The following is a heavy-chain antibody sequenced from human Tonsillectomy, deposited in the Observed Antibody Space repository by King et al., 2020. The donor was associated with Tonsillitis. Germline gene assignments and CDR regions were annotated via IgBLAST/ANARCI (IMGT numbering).Heavy chain of an antibody. Sequence: QLVQSGGGVVQPGRSLRLSCAASGFTFSSYAMHWVRQAPGKGLEWVAVISYDGSNKYYADSVKGRFTISRDNSKNTLYLQMNSLRAEDTAVYYCARGPCSSTSCYLDAFYIWGQGKMVTVSS. CDR1: GFTFSSYA. D-gene: IGHD2-2*01. J-gene: IGHJ3*02. CDR3: ARGPCSSTSCYLDAFYI. CDR2: ISYDGSNK. V-gene: IGHV3-30*04.